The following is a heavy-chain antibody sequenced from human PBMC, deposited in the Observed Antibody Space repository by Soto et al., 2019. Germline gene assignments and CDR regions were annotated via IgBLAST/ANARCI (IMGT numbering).Heavy chain of an antibody. CDR1: GFTFSSYA. J-gene: IGHJ6*02. V-gene: IGHV3-21*01. D-gene: IGHD3-10*01. CDR2: ISSSSSYI. CDR3: ARPYGDHNYYAMDV. Sequence: GGSLRLSCAASGFTFSSYAMNWVRQAPGKGLEWVSFISSSSSYIYYTDSVKGRFTISRDNAKNSLYLQMNSLGAEDTAVYYCARPYGDHNYYAMDVWGQGTTVTVSS.